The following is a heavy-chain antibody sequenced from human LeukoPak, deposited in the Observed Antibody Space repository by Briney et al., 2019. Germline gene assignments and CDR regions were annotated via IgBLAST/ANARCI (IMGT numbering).Heavy chain of an antibody. CDR3: ARVRYSGYVDY. Sequence: PSETLSLTCAVYGGSFSGYCWSWIRQPPGKGLEWIGEINHSGSTNYNPSLKSRVTISVDTSKNQFSLKLSSVTAADTAVYYCARVRYSGYVDYWGQGTLVTVSS. CDR1: GGSFSGYC. J-gene: IGHJ4*02. CDR2: INHSGST. D-gene: IGHD5-12*01. V-gene: IGHV4-34*01.